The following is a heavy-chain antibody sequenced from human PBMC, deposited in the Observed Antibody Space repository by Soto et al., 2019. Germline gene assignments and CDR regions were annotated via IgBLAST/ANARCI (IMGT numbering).Heavy chain of an antibody. CDR2: FDPEDGET. D-gene: IGHD3-3*01. CDR3: VRDYFDIWVGSRPHHFSKYYGMDV. J-gene: IGHJ6*02. CDR1: GYTLTELS. Sequence: ASVKVSCKVSGYTLTELSMHWVRQAPGKGLEWMGGFDPEDGETIYAQKFQGRVTMTEDTSTDTAYMELSSLRSEDTAVYYCVRDYFDIWVGSRPHHFSKYYGMDVWGQGTAVTVSS. V-gene: IGHV1-24*01.